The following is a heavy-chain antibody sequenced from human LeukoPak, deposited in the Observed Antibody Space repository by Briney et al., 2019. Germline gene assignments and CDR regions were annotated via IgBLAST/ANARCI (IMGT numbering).Heavy chain of an antibody. CDR2: IKQDGSEK. CDR1: GFTFSRYW. Sequence: PGGSLRLSCAASGFTFSRYWMSWVRQAPGKGVEGVANIKQDGSEKYYVDSVKGRFTISRDNAKKSLYLQMNSLRADDTAVYYCALNGSPFDYWGQGTLVTVSS. V-gene: IGHV3-7*03. J-gene: IGHJ4*02. D-gene: IGHD3-10*01. CDR3: ALNGSPFDY.